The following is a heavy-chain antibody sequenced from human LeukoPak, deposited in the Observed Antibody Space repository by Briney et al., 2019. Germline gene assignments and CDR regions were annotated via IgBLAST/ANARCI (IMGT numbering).Heavy chain of an antibody. CDR3: ARGSWAAGDAFDI. D-gene: IGHD6-25*01. J-gene: IGHJ3*02. V-gene: IGHV1-8*01. CDR2: MNPNSGNT. CDR1: GYTFTSYD. Sequence: GASVKVSCKASGYTFTSYDINWVRQATGQGLEWVGWMNPNSGNTGYAQKFQGRVTMTRNTSISTAYMELSSLRSDDTAVYYCARGSWAAGDAFDIWGQGTMVTVSS.